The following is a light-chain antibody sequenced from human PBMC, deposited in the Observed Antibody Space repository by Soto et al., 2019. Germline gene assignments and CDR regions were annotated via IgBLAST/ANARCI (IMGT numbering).Light chain of an antibody. Sequence: QSVLTQPPSVSEAPGQRVTISCTGSSSNIGAGYDVHWYQQLPGTAPKLLIYGNSNRPSGVPDRFSGSKSGTSASLAITGLQAEDEADYYCQSYGSSLSRLFGGGTKLAVL. V-gene: IGLV1-40*01. J-gene: IGLJ2*01. CDR3: QSYGSSLSRL. CDR1: SSNIGAGYD. CDR2: GNS.